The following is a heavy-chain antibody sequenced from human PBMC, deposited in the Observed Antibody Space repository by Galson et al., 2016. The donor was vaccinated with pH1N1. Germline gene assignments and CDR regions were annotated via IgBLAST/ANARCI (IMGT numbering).Heavy chain of an antibody. Sequence: SVKVSCKASGGIFNSFGISWVRQAPGQGLEWMGGIVAIFGTTNYAQKFQGRVTVTADKSSSTVYMEVNRLTSQDTAVYYCARGYSYHNNDGFDLRGQGTMVTVSA. D-gene: IGHD5-18*01. J-gene: IGHJ3*01. CDR3: ARGYSYHNNDGFDL. CDR2: IVAIFGTT. CDR1: GGIFNSFG. V-gene: IGHV1-69*06.